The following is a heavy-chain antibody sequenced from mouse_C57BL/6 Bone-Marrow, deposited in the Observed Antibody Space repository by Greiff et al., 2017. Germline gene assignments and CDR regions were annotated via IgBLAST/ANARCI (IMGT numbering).Heavy chain of an antibody. CDR2: ISSGGSYT. V-gene: IGHV5-6*01. CDR1: GFTFSSYG. Sequence: EVKLQESGGDLVKPGGSLKLSCAASGFTFSSYGMSWVRQTPDKRLEWVATISSGGSYTYYPDSVKGRFTISRDNAKNTLYLQMSSLKSEDTAMYYCARGVYYYAMDYWCQGTSVTVSS. CDR3: ARGVYYYAMDY. J-gene: IGHJ4*01.